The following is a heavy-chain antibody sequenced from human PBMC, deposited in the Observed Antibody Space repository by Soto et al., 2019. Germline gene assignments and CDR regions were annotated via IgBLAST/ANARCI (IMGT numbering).Heavy chain of an antibody. V-gene: IGHV4-30-2*01. D-gene: IGHD3-10*01. CDR2: IYQSGST. J-gene: IGHJ6*02. CDR3: ARSVVRGVMGSYYYNGMDV. Sequence: SETLSLTCAVSGGSISSGGNSWSWIRQPPGKGLEWIGYIYQSGSTYYNPSLKSRVTISVDRSKNQFSLKLSPVTAADTAVYYCARSVVRGVMGSYYYNGMDVWGQGTTVTVSS. CDR1: GGSISSGGNS.